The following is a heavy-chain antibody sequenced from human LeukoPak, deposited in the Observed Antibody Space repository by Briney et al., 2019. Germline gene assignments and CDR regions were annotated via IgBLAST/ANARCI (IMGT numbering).Heavy chain of an antibody. J-gene: IGHJ4*02. CDR2: IYYSGST. V-gene: IGHV4-59*08. CDR1: GYSISSGYY. Sequence: SETLSLTCAVSGYSISSGYYWSWIRQPPGKGLEWIGYIYYSGSTNYNPSLRSRVTISVDTSKNQFSLKLSSVTAADTAVYYCARHQRPRYYFDYWGQGTLVTVSS. CDR3: ARHQRPRYYFDY. D-gene: IGHD2-2*01.